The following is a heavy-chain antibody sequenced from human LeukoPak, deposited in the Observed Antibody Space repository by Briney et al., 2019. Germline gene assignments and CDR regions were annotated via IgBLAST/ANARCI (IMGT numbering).Heavy chain of an antibody. D-gene: IGHD5-24*01. CDR3: ARAIHNWYFDP. CDR2: ISTSSTYI. Sequence: GGSLRLSCAASGFTFSSYSMNWVRQAPGKGLEWVSSISTSSTYIYYADSVKGRFTISRDNAKNSLYLQMNSLRAEDTAVYYCARAIHNWYFDPWGRGTLVTVSS. V-gene: IGHV3-21*01. J-gene: IGHJ2*01. CDR1: GFTFSSYS.